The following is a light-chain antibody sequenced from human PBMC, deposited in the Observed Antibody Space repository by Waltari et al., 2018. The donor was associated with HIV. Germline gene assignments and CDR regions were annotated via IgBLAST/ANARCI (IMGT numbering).Light chain of an antibody. CDR1: QSVSSSS. V-gene: IGKV3-20*01. Sequence: EVVLTQSPATLSLSPGERATVPCRASQSVSSSSLAWYQQKPGQAPRLLSYGASSRATDIPDRFSGSGSGTDFTLTISSLEAEDFAVYFCHQYAYSPGTFGQGTRVESK. J-gene: IGKJ1*01. CDR3: HQYAYSPGT. CDR2: GAS.